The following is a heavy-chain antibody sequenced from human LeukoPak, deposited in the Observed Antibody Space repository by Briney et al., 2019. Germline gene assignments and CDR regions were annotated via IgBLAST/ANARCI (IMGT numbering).Heavy chain of an antibody. D-gene: IGHD3-22*01. Sequence: VASVKVSCKASGYTFIGYYMHWVRQAPGQGLEWVGWINPNSGATNYAQKFQGRVTMTRDTSISTAYMELSSLRSDDTAVFYCATVRRFDDSTGYYYYFDFWGPGTLVTVSS. CDR1: GYTFIGYY. V-gene: IGHV1-2*02. J-gene: IGHJ4*02. CDR2: INPNSGAT. CDR3: ATVRRFDDSTGYYYYFDF.